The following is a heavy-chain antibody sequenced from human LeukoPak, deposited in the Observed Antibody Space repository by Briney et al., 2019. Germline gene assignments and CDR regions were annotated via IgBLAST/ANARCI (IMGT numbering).Heavy chain of an antibody. CDR3: ARHYVDIRTVGASYYYYGLDV. J-gene: IGHJ6*02. CDR2: ISYIGSI. V-gene: IGHV4-39*01. Sequence: ASETLSLTCTVSGGSISNRNYCWGWIRQPRGKGLEWFGSISYIGSIYYNPSLKSRVTISVDTSKNQFSLKVTSVTAADTAVFYCARHYVDIRTVGASYYYYGLDVWGQGTTVTVSS. CDR1: GGSISNRNYC. D-gene: IGHD3-16*02.